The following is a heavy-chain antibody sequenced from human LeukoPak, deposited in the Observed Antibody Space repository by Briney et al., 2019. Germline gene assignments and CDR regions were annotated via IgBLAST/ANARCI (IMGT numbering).Heavy chain of an antibody. D-gene: IGHD6-19*01. CDR2: IIPIFGTA. J-gene: IGHJ4*02. CDR3: ASSSYSSGWYLFDY. V-gene: IGHV1-69*13. CDR1: GGTFSSYA. Sequence: GASVKVSCKASGGTFSSYAISWVRQAPGQGLEWMGGIIPIFGTANYAQKFQGRVTIAADESTSTAYMELSSLRSEDTAVYYCASSSYSSGWYLFDYWGQGTLVTVSS.